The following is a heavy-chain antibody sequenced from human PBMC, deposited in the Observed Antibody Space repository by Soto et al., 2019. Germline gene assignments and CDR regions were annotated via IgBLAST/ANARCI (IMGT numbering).Heavy chain of an antibody. CDR1: GYSFTNYW. CDR2: IYPGDSDM. CDR3: ARLSRGFWSGFDY. J-gene: IGHJ4*02. D-gene: IGHD3-3*01. Sequence: PGESLKISCEGVGYSFTNYWIAWVRQMPGKGPEWMGTIYPGDSDMRYSPSLRGQVTMSVDKSINTAYLQWGSLTASDTAKYYCARLSRGFWSGFDYRGQGTLVTVSS. V-gene: IGHV5-51*01.